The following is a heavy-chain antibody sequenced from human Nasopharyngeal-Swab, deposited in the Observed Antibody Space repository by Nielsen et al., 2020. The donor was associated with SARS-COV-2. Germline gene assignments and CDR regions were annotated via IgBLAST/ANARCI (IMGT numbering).Heavy chain of an antibody. CDR3: AKDRSSGYPVDY. CDR2: ISGSGGST. Sequence: GESLKISCAASGFTFSSYAMSWVRQAPGKGLEWVSAISGSGGSTYYADSVKGRSTISRDNSKNTLYLQMNSLRAEDTAVYYCAKDRSSGYPVDYWGQGTLVTVSS. CDR1: GFTFSSYA. V-gene: IGHV3-23*01. J-gene: IGHJ4*02. D-gene: IGHD3-22*01.